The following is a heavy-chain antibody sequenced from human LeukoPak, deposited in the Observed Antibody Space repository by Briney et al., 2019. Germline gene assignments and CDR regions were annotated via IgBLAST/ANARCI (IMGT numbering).Heavy chain of an antibody. CDR1: GFTFSDYS. CDR3: ARDYKYAFNN. J-gene: IGHJ4*02. Sequence: GGSLRLSCAASGFTFSDYSMNWVRQAPGKGLEWISYIGIDSGNTNYADSVKGRFTISGDKAKNSLYLQMNSLRVEDTAVYYSARDYKYAFNNWGQGTLVTVSS. D-gene: IGHD5-24*01. V-gene: IGHV3-48*01. CDR2: IGIDSGNT.